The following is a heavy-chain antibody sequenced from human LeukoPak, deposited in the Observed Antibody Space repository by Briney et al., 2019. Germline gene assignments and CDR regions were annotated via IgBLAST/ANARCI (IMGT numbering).Heavy chain of an antibody. Sequence: GGSLRPSCAASGFTVSSNYMSWVRQAPGKGLEWVSVIYSGGSTYYADSVKGRFTISRDNSENTLYLQMNSLRAEDTAVYYCAEGHSYGYYAFDIWGQGTMVTVSS. CDR2: IYSGGST. V-gene: IGHV3-53*01. CDR3: AEGHSYGYYAFDI. D-gene: IGHD5-18*01. CDR1: GFTVSSNY. J-gene: IGHJ3*02.